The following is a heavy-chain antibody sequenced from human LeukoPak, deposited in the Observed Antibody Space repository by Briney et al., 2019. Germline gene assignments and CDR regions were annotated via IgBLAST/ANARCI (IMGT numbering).Heavy chain of an antibody. CDR1: EFIFSNFG. CDR2: ISYDGSNK. Sequence: GGSLRLSCAASEFIFSNFGMHWVRQAPGKGLEWVAVISYDGSNKYYADSVKGRFTISRDNSKNTLYLQMNSLRAEDTAVYYCAKVDGEGIVVAPEDYWGQGTLVTVSS. CDR3: AKVDGEGIVVAPEDY. V-gene: IGHV3-30*18. D-gene: IGHD2-21*01. J-gene: IGHJ4*02.